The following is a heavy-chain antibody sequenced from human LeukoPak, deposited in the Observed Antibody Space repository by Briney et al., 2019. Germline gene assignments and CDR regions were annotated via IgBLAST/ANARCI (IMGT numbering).Heavy chain of an antibody. V-gene: IGHV3-30-3*01. J-gene: IGHJ4*02. CDR1: GFTFDDYA. CDR2: ISYDGSNK. Sequence: GRSLRLSCAASGFTFDDYAMHWVRQAPGKGLEWVAVISYDGSNKYYADSVKGRFTISRDNSKNTLYLQMNSLRAEDTAVYYCARDGSDFDWGQGTLVTVSS. D-gene: IGHD2-15*01. CDR3: ARDGSDFD.